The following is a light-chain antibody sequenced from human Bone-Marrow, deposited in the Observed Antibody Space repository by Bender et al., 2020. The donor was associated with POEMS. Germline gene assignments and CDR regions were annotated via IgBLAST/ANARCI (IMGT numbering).Light chain of an antibody. J-gene: IGLJ1*01. Sequence: QSALTQPPSASGSPGQSVTISCTGSSSDVRTYKYLSWYQQHPGTAPRVIIYDVNKRPSGVPDRFSGSKSASSASLTISGLQAEDEADYYCSSYAGSNNFPYVFGTGTKVTVL. CDR2: DVN. CDR3: SSYAGSNNFPYV. CDR1: SSDVRTYKY. V-gene: IGLV2-8*01.